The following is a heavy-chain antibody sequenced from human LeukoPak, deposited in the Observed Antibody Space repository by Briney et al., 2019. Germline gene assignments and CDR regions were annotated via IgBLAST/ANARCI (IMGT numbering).Heavy chain of an antibody. CDR2: IYYSGST. D-gene: IGHD1-14*01. V-gene: IGHV4-59*08. CDR1: GGSIGSYY. Sequence: SETLSLTCTVSGGSIGSYYWSWIRQPPGKGLEWIGYIYYSGSTNYNPSLKSRVTISVDTSKNQFSLKLSSVTAADTAVYYCARQYTRSFDPWGQGTLVTVSS. CDR3: ARQYTRSFDP. J-gene: IGHJ5*02.